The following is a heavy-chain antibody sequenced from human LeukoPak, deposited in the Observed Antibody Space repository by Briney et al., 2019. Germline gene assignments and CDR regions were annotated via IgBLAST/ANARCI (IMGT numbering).Heavy chain of an antibody. CDR3: AKESPYYDSSGYYYGYYEY. V-gene: IGHV3-23*01. Sequence: GGSLRLSCAASGFTFSDYFMDWVRQAPGKGLEWVSGISGSGSTTKYADSVKGRFTISRDNSKNTLYLQMNSLRAEDTAVYYCAKESPYYDSSGYYYGYYEYWGQGTLVTVSS. CDR1: GFTFSDYF. CDR2: ISGSGSTT. D-gene: IGHD3-22*01. J-gene: IGHJ4*02.